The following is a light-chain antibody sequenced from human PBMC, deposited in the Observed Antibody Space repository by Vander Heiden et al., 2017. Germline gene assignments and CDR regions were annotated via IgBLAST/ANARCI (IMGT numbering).Light chain of an antibody. CDR1: SSNIGNNY. CDR3: GTWEGFYV. CDR2: DNN. V-gene: IGLV1-51*01. Sequence: QSALTPPPSVSAAPGQKVTISCSGSSSNIGNNYVSWYQQLPGTAPKLLIYDNNKRPSGIPDRFSGSKSGTSATLGIAGLQTGDEADYYCGTWEGFYVFGTGTKVTVL. J-gene: IGLJ1*01.